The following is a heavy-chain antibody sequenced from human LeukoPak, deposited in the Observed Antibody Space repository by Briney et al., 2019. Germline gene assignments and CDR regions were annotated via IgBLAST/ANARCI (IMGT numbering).Heavy chain of an antibody. CDR3: AKRGGYYGSGSYWPYYYYGMDV. D-gene: IGHD3-10*01. CDR2: ISGSVGST. J-gene: IGHJ6*02. Sequence: GGALRLSSAPSLFTFSSYAMSLVRQAPGEGREGGSAISGSVGSTYYAESVKGRFPIYRDNSKNTLYLQMNSLRAEDTAVYYCAKRGGYYGSGSYWPYYYYGMDVWGQGTTVTVSS. CDR1: LFTFSSYA. V-gene: IGHV3-23*01.